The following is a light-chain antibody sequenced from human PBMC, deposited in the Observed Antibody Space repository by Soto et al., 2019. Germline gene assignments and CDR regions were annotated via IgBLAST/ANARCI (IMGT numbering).Light chain of an antibody. CDR1: SSNIGSNT. V-gene: IGLV1-44*01. CDR3: AAWDDSLNAWV. J-gene: IGLJ3*02. Sequence: QAVVTQPPSASGTPGQRVTISCCGSSSNIGSNTVNWYQQLPGTAPKLLIYSNNQRPSGVPDRFSGSKSGTSASLAISGLQSEDEADYYCAAWDDSLNAWVFGGGTKLTVL. CDR2: SNN.